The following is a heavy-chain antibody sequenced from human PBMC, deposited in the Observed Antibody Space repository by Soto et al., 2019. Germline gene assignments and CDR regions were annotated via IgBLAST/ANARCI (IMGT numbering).Heavy chain of an antibody. D-gene: IGHD6-13*01. Sequence: SETLSLTCTVYGGSFSGYYWSWIRQPPGKGLEWIGEINHSGSTNYNPSLKSRVTISVDTSKNQFSLKLSSVTAADTAVYYCARAGLIAAPRDFDYWGQGTLVTVSS. J-gene: IGHJ4*02. CDR1: GGSFSGYY. V-gene: IGHV4-34*01. CDR3: ARAGLIAAPRDFDY. CDR2: INHSGST.